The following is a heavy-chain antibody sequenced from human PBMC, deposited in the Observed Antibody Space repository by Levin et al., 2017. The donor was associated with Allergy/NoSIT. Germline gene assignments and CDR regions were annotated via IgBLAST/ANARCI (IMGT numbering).Heavy chain of an antibody. V-gene: IGHV2-70*01. CDR3: ARMTYFDSSGSYNGRGWFDP. CDR2: IDWDDDK. Sequence: SGPTLVKPTQTLTLTCTFSGFSLSTRGMCVSWIRQSPGKALEWLALIDWDDDKYYSTSLKTRLTISKDTSKNQVVLTMTNMDPVDTATYYCARMTYFDSSGSYNGRGWFDPWGQGTLVTVSS. CDR1: GFSLSTRGMC. D-gene: IGHD3-22*01. J-gene: IGHJ5*02.